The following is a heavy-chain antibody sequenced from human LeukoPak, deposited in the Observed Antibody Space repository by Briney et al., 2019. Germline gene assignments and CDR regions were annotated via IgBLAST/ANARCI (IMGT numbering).Heavy chain of an antibody. CDR3: ARVLGFWSDPEDAFDI. Sequence: PGGSLRLSCAASGFTFSSYSMNWVRQAPGKGLEWVSSISSSSSYIYYADSVKGRFTISRDNAKNSLYLQMNSLRAEDTAVYYCARVLGFWSDPEDAFDIWGQGTMVTVSS. J-gene: IGHJ3*02. D-gene: IGHD3-3*01. CDR2: ISSSSSYI. V-gene: IGHV3-21*04. CDR1: GFTFSSYS.